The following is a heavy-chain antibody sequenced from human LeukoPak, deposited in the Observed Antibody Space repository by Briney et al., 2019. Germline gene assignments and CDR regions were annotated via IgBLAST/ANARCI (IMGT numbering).Heavy chain of an antibody. CDR3: ARSELTTMLAGLSHAFDV. V-gene: IGHV1-2*06. D-gene: IGHD3-10*02. Sequence: EASVKVSCKASGYTFSGYYIHWVRQVPGQGPEWMGRINTESGGTNSAQRFQGRVIMTRDTSISTAYMELSGLGSDDTAVYYCARSELTTMLAGLSHAFDVWGQGTMVTVSS. CDR2: INTESGGT. CDR1: GYTFSGYY. J-gene: IGHJ3*01.